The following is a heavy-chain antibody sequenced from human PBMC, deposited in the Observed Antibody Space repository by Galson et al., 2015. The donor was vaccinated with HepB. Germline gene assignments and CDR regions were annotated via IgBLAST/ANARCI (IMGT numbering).Heavy chain of an antibody. V-gene: IGHV3-23*01. CDR2: ISGSGGST. CDR3: ARVADYGDYYYYGMDV. Sequence: SLRLSCAASGFTFSSYAMTWVRQAPGKGLEWVSAISGSGGSTYYADSVKGRFTISRDNAKNTLYVQMNSLRAEDTAVYYCARVADYGDYYYYGMDVWGQGTTVTVSS. CDR1: GFTFSSYA. J-gene: IGHJ6*02. D-gene: IGHD4-17*01.